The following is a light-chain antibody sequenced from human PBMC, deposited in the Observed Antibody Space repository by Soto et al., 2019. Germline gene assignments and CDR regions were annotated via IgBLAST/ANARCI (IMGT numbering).Light chain of an antibody. J-gene: IGLJ3*02. CDR2: EVS. V-gene: IGLV2-14*01. CDR1: SSDVGGYNY. Sequence: QSALTQPASVSGSPGQSITISCTGTSSDVGGYNYVSWYQQHPGKAPKLMIYEVSKRPSGVSNRFSGSKSGHTASLTVSGLQAEDEADSYCSSYTTSGTHWVFGGGTQLTVL. CDR3: SSYTTSGTHWV.